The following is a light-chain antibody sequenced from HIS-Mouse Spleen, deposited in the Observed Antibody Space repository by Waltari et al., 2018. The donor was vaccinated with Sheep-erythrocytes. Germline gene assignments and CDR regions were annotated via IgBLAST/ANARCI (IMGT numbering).Light chain of an antibody. Sequence: NFMLTQPHSVSESPGKTVTISCTRSSGSIASNYVQWYQQRPGSAPTTVSYEDNQRPSGFPVRFSGSIDSASNSASLTISGLKTEDEADYYCQSYDSSNHGVFGGGTKLTVL. CDR2: EDN. V-gene: IGLV6-57*04. CDR3: QSYDSSNHGV. CDR1: SGSIASNY. J-gene: IGLJ3*02.